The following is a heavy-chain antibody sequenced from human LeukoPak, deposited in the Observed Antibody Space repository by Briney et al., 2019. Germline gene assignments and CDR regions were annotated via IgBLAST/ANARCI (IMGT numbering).Heavy chain of an antibody. Sequence: VASVKVSCKASGYTFTGYYMHWVRQAPGQGLEWMGWINPNSGGTNYAQKFQGRVTMTRDTSISTAYMELSRLRSDDTAVYYCARDPAESSSPFDWFDPWGQGTLVTVSS. CDR1: GYTFTGYY. CDR2: INPNSGGT. V-gene: IGHV1-2*02. J-gene: IGHJ5*02. D-gene: IGHD6-13*01. CDR3: ARDPAESSSPFDWFDP.